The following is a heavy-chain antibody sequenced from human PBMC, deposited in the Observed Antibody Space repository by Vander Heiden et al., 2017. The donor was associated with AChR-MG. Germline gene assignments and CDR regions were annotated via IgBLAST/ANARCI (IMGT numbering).Heavy chain of an antibody. D-gene: IGHD5-12*01. Sequence: GLEWMGIIYPGDSDTRYSPSFQGQVTISADKSISTAYLQWSSLKASDTAMYYCARGRSGYDPSNWFDPWGQGTLVTVSS. CDR3: ARGRSGYDPSNWFDP. CDR2: IYPGDSDT. J-gene: IGHJ5*02. V-gene: IGHV5-51*01.